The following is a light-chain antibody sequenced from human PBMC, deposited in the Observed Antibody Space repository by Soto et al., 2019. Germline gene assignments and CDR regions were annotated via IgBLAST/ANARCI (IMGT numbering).Light chain of an antibody. CDR3: RSWDSSMSAYV. J-gene: IGLJ1*01. CDR2: DDN. CDR1: SSNIGGNS. V-gene: IGLV1-51*01. Sequence: QSVLTQPPSVSAAPGQKVTISCSGSSSNIGGNSVSWYQQLPGTAPKLLIYDDNKRPSGIPDRFSGSKSGTSATLGITGFQTGDEADYYCRSWDSSMSAYVFGTGNKVTVL.